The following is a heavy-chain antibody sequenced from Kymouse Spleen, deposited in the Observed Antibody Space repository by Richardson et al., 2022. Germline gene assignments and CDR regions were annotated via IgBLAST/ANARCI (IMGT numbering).Heavy chain of an antibody. V-gene: IGHV3-20*d01. D-gene: IGHD1-7*01. J-gene: IGHJ6*02. Sequence: EVQLVESGGGVVRPGGSLRLSCAASGFTFDDYGMSWVRQAPGKGLEWVSGINWNGGSTGYADSVKGRFTISRDNAKNSLYLQMNSLRAEDTALYYCAREITGTTDYYYYGMDVWGQGTTVTVSS. CDR3: AREITGTTDYYYYGMDV. CDR1: GFTFDDYG. CDR2: INWNGGST.